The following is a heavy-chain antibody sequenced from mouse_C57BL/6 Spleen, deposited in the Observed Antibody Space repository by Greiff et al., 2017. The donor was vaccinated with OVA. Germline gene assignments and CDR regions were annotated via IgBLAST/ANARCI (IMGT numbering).Heavy chain of an antibody. J-gene: IGHJ4*01. CDR1: GFSLTSYG. CDR3: ARNSVITTGAMDY. Sequence: QVLLKESGPGLVQPSQSLSITCTVSGFSLTSYGVHWVRQSPGTGLEWLGVIWRGGSTDYNAAFISRLSISKDNSKSQVFFKMNSLQADDTAIYYCARNSVITTGAMDYWGQGTSVTVSS. CDR2: IWRGGST. D-gene: IGHD1-1*01. V-gene: IGHV2-2*01.